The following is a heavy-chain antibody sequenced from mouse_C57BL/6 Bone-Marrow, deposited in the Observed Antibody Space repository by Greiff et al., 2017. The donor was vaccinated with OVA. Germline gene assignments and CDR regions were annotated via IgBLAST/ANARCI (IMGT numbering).Heavy chain of an antibody. V-gene: IGHV1-81*01. CDR3: ARGTIVTLGAY. J-gene: IGHJ3*01. Sequence: VQLQQSGAELARPGASVKLSCKASGYTFTSYGISWVKQRTGQGLEWIGVIYPRSGNTYYNEKFKGKATLTADKSSSTAYMELRSLTSEDSAVYFCARGTIVTLGAYWGQGTLVTVSA. CDR1: GYTFTSYG. CDR2: IYPRSGNT. D-gene: IGHD2-5*01.